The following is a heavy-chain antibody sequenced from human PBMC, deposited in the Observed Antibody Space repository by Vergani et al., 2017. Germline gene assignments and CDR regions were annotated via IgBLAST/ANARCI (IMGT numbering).Heavy chain of an antibody. CDR3: ARDMGYCDYFLDY. D-gene: IGHD4-17*01. Sequence: QVQLQESCPGLVKPSQTLSLICTVSGGSISSGSYYWSWIRQPAGKGLEWIGRIYTSGSTNYNPSLKSRVTISVDTSKNHFSLKLSSVTAADTAVYYCARDMGYCDYFLDYWSQGTLVTVSS. V-gene: IGHV4-61*02. J-gene: IGHJ4*02. CDR2: IYTSGST. CDR1: GGSISSGSYY.